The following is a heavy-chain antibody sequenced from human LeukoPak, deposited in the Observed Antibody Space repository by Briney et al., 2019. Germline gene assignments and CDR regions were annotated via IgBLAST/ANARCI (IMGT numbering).Heavy chain of an antibody. CDR1: GGSFSGYY. CDR3: ARAAVQYYYGSGSYYNWDYYYMDV. D-gene: IGHD3-10*01. Sequence: SETLSLTCAVYGGSFSGYYWSWIRQPPGKGLEWIGEINHSGNTNYNPSLKSRVTISVDTSKNQFSLKLSSVTAADTAVYYCARAAVQYYYGSGSYYNWDYYYMDVWGKGTTVTVSS. V-gene: IGHV4-34*01. CDR2: INHSGNT. J-gene: IGHJ6*03.